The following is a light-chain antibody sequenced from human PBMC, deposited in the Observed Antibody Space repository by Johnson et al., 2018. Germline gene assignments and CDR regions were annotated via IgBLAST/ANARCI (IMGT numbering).Light chain of an antibody. V-gene: IGLV1-51*02. J-gene: IGLJ1*01. CDR3: GTWDSSLSAGNV. CDR1: SSNIGNNY. Sequence: QSVLTQPPSVSAAPGQKVTISCSGSSSNIGNNYVSWYQQLPGTAPKLLIYENNKRPSGIPDRFSGSKSGTSATLGITGLQTGDEAYYYFGTWDSSLSAGNVFGTGTKVTAL. CDR2: ENN.